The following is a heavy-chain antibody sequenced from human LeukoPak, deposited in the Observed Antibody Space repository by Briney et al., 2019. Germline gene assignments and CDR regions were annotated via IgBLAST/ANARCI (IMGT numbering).Heavy chain of an antibody. V-gene: IGHV4-59*01. J-gene: IGHJ5*02. CDR3: ARARPSYYYDSSGYGPYNWFDL. D-gene: IGHD3-22*01. CDR1: GCSISSYY. Sequence: SETLSLTCTVSGCSISSYYWSWIRQPPGKGLEWIGYIYYSGSTKYNASLKSRVTISVATSKNQFSLNLSSVTAADTAVYYCARARPSYYYDSSGYGPYNWFDLWGPRTLVTVSS. CDR2: IYYSGST.